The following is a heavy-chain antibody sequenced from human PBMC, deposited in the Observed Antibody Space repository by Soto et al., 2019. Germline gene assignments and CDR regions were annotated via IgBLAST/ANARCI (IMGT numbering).Heavy chain of an antibody. CDR1: GGSISSYY. V-gene: IGHV4-59*01. J-gene: IGHJ4*02. CDR3: ARLWGWYFDY. CDR2: IYYSGST. Sequence: SETLSLTCTVSGGSISSYYWSWIRQPPGKGLEWIGYIYYSGSTNYNPSLKSRVTISVDTSKNQFTLKLSTVTAANTAVYYCARLWGWYFDYWGQGTLVTVSS. D-gene: IGHD2-21*01.